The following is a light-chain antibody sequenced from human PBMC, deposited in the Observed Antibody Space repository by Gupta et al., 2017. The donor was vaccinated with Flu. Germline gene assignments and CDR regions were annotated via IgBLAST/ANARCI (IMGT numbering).Light chain of an antibody. CDR3: GTWDSSLSGGSWV. J-gene: IGLJ3*02. Sequence: QSVLTQPPSVSAAAGQKVTISCSGSSSNNGNEYVSWFQQLPGTAPKLLIYENNKRPSGIPDRFSGSKSGTSATLGITRLQTGDEADYYCGTWDSSLSGGSWVFGGGTKLTVL. CDR1: SSNNGNEY. CDR2: ENN. V-gene: IGLV1-51*02.